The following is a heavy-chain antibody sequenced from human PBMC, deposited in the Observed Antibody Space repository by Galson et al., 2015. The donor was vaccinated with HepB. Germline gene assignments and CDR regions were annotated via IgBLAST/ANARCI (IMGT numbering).Heavy chain of an antibody. V-gene: IGHV1-18*01. CDR1: GYTFSSYS. CDR3: ARKPLVVVVDSTQSNWFGP. CDR2: INTYNGNT. Sequence: SVKVSCKASGYTFSSYSITWVRQAPGHGLEWMGWINTYNGNTKYAQKFQGRVTMTTDTSTSTVFMELRSLRSDDTAVYYCARKPLVVVVDSTQSNWFGPWGQGTLVTVSS. D-gene: IGHD2-15*01. J-gene: IGHJ5*02.